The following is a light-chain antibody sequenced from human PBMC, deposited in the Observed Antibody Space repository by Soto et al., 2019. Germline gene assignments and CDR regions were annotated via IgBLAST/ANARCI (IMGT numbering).Light chain of an antibody. CDR2: DAS. J-gene: IGKJ5*01. CDR3: QQYDNWPPIT. V-gene: IGKV3-11*01. Sequence: EIVLTQSPATLSLSPGERASLSCRASQSVGSHLAWFQQRPGQAPRLLIYDASNRATGIPARFSGSGSGTDFTLTISSLEPEDFAVYYCQQYDNWPPITFGQGTRLEIK. CDR1: QSVGSH.